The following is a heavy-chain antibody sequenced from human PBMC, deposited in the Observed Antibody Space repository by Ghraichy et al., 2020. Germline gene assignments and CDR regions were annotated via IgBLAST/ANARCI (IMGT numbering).Heavy chain of an antibody. Sequence: GGSLRLSCAASTFITFSKTWMGWVRQAPGRGLEWVGRIKSKSDGETTEYAAPVKGRFTISRDDSKKTLFLQMNSLKTEDKAVYYCTTDYYCSSTTCPGTLSSWGQGTLVTVSS. J-gene: IGHJ4*02. V-gene: IGHV3-15*01. CDR1: TFITFSKTW. D-gene: IGHD2-2*01. CDR2: IKSKSDGETT. CDR3: TTDYYCSSTTCPGTLSS.